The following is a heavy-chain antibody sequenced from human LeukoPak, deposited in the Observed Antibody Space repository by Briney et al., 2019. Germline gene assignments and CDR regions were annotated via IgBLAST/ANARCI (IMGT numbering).Heavy chain of an antibody. D-gene: IGHD1-7*01. J-gene: IGHJ3*02. V-gene: IGHV1-58*02. Sequence: SVNVSCKASGFTFTSSAMQWVRQARGQRLEWIGWIVVGSGNTNYAQKFQERVTITRDMSTSTAYMELRSLRSEDTAVYYCAADLRVPWYNWNYDGATNAFDIWGQGTMVTVSS. CDR3: AADLRVPWYNWNYDGATNAFDI. CDR2: IVVGSGNT. CDR1: GFTFTSSA.